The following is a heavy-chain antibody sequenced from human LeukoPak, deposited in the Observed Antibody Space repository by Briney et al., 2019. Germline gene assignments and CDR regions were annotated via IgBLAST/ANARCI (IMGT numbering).Heavy chain of an antibody. J-gene: IGHJ5*01. CDR3: AKDRPNYHESNGHYYRLNGDS. Sequence: PGGSLRLSCAASGFTFNIYAMSWVRQAPGKGLEWVSSITSSGDATFHADSVKDRFTISGDNSKSTLYLQMSRLRVGDTAVYYCAKDRPNYHESNGHYYRLNGDSWGQGTLVTVSS. CDR2: ITSSGDAT. CDR1: GFTFNIYA. V-gene: IGHV3-23*01. D-gene: IGHD3-22*01.